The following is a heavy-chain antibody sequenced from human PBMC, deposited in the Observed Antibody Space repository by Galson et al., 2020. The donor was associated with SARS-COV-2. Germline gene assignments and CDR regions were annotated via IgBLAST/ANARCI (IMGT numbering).Heavy chain of an antibody. CDR3: TTGSSWDY. CDR2: IKSKTDGGTT. J-gene: IGHJ4*02. Sequence: TGGSLRLSCVASGFTFSNAWMTWVRQAPGKGLEWVGLIKSKTDGGTTDYAAPVKGRFAISRDDSKDTLFLQMNSLKTEDTAVYYCTTGSSWDYWGQGTLVTVSS. CDR1: GFTFSNAW. V-gene: IGHV3-15*01.